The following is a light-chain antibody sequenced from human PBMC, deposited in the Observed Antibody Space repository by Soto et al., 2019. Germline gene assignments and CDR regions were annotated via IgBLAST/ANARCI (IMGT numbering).Light chain of an antibody. Sequence: DIVLTQSPGTLSLSPGERATLSCRASQIISSTYLGWYQQKPGQAPRLLIYGASSRATGIPDRFSGSGSGTEFTLTISSLQSEDFAVYYCQQYNNWPPMTFGQGTKVEIK. V-gene: IGKV3-20*01. CDR1: QIISSTY. CDR3: QQYNNWPPMT. J-gene: IGKJ1*01. CDR2: GAS.